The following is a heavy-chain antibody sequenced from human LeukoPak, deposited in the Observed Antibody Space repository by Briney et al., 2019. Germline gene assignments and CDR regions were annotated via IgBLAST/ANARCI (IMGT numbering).Heavy chain of an antibody. Sequence: PSETLSLTCTVSGGSINSTRYYWGWIRQPPGKGLEWIGSIYYSGNSYYNPSLKSRVTISVDTSKSQFSLKLTSVTAADTAVYSCATGSVTTRYYYFFHMDVWGKGTSVAVS. CDR1: GGSINSTRYY. V-gene: IGHV4-39*01. D-gene: IGHD4-17*01. CDR2: IYYSGNS. J-gene: IGHJ6*03. CDR3: ATGSVTTRYYYFFHMDV.